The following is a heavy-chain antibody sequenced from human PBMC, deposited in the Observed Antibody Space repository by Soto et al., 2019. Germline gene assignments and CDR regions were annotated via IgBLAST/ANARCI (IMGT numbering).Heavy chain of an antibody. Sequence: PGGALRLSCAASGFTFSSYAMSGVRQAPGKGLEWVSAISGSGGSTYYGDPVKGRFTISRDNSKNTLYLQMNSLRAEDTAVYYCAKDGGSSLYFDCWGKGYRGTVSS. J-gene: IGHJ4*02. CDR3: AKDGGSSLYFDC. CDR2: ISGSGGST. CDR1: GFTFSSYA. D-gene: IGHD6-6*01. V-gene: IGHV3-23*01.